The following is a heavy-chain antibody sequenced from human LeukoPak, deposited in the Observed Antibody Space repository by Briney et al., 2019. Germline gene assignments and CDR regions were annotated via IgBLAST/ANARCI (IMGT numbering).Heavy chain of an antibody. CDR1: GYTFTGYY. CDR3: ARDREPLSGWTPDFDY. V-gene: IGHV1-2*02. Sequence: ASVKVSCKASGYTFTGYYMHWVRLAPGQGLEWMGWINPNSGGTNYAQKFQGRVTMTRDTSISTAYMELSRLRSDDTAVYYCARDREPLSGWTPDFDYWGQGTLVTVSS. D-gene: IGHD6-19*01. CDR2: INPNSGGT. J-gene: IGHJ4*02.